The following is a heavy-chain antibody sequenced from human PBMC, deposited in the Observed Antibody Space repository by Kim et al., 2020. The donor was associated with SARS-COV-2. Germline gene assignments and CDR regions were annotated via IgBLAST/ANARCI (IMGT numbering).Heavy chain of an antibody. V-gene: IGHV3-48*03. CDR2: IESDGSRQ. CDR1: GFSMSSYE. D-gene: IGHD4-17*01. J-gene: IGHJ5*02. Sequence: GGSLRLSCAASGFSMSSYEMSWVRQAPGKGLEWFSFIESDGSRQLYVDAVRGRFTISRDNAKNSVYLDMNSLTAEDTAIYYCTGSNGPGHGGHSASWGQG. CDR3: TGSNGPGHGGHSAS.